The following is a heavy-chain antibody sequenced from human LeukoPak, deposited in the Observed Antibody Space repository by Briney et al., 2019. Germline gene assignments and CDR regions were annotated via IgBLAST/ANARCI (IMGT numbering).Heavy chain of an antibody. CDR1: GGSFSGYY. J-gene: IGHJ5*02. Sequence: PSETLSLTCAVYGGSFSGYYWSWIRQPPGKGLEWIWDINHSGSTNYNPSHKSRVTISVDTSRNHFSLKLSAVTAADTAVYCCARGLRLRIVVVPAAMGDWFDPWGQGTLVTVSS. V-gene: IGHV4-34*01. D-gene: IGHD2-2*01. CDR2: INHSGST. CDR3: ARGLRLRIVVVPAAMGDWFDP.